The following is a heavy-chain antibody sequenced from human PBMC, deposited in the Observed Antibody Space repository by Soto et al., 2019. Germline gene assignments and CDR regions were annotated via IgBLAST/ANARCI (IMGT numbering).Heavy chain of an antibody. CDR1: GFTFGYSG. D-gene: IGHD3-22*01. CDR3: SKDSYYHDSSGYYIFDY. Sequence: GGSLRLSCAASGFTFGYSGMSWVRQAPGKGLEWVTVISANAETTYYADSVKGRFTISRDNSENTLYLQMNSLRTEDTAVYYCSKDSYYHDSSGYYIFDYWGQGTLVTVSS. J-gene: IGHJ4*02. CDR2: ISANAETT. V-gene: IGHV3-23*01.